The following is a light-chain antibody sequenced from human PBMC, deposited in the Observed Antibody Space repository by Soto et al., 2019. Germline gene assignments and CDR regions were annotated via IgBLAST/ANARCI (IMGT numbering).Light chain of an antibody. J-gene: IGLJ1*01. V-gene: IGLV2-14*01. CDR2: EVS. CDR1: SSDVGGYDY. Sequence: QSVLTQPASVSGSPGQSITISCTGTSSDVGGYDYVSWYQLHPGKAPKLMVFEVSNRPSGVSYRFSGSKSGNTASLTISGLQAEDEADYFCSSYSITTTYLIGDGPKVTV. CDR3: SSYSITTTYL.